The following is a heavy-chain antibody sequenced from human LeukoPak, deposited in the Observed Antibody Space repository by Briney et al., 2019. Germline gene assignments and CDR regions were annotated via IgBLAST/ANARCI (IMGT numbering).Heavy chain of an antibody. CDR1: GFTFSNAW. CDR3: TTLCSGGSCD. J-gene: IGHJ4*02. D-gene: IGHD2-15*01. Sequence: GGSLRLSCAASGFTFSNAWMSWVRQAPGKGLEWAGRIKSKTDGGTTDYAAPVKGRFTISRDDSKNTLYLQMNSLKTEDTAVYYCTTLCSGGSCDWGQGTLVTVSS. CDR2: IKSKTDGGTT. V-gene: IGHV3-15*01.